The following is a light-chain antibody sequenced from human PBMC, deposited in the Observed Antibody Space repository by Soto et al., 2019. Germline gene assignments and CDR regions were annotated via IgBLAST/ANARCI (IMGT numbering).Light chain of an antibody. CDR3: QSHDSSLIGSRV. V-gene: IGLV1-40*01. J-gene: IGLJ3*02. Sequence: QSVLTRPPSVSGAPGQGVTISCTGTSSNIGAGYDVHWYQQLPGTAPKLLIYDNINRPSGVPDRFSGSKSGTSASLAITGLQPEDEADYYCQSHDSSLIGSRVFGGGTKLTVL. CDR1: SSNIGAGYD. CDR2: DNI.